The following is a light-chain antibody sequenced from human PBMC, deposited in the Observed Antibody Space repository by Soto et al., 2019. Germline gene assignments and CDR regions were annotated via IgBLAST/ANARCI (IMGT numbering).Light chain of an antibody. Sequence: QSVLTQPASVSGSPGQSITISCTGTSSDVGGYNYVSWYQQHPGKAPKFMIYDVSNQPSGVSTRFSGSKSGNTASLTISGLQAEDEADYYCNSYTTSNTRQIVFGTGTKVTV. J-gene: IGLJ1*01. V-gene: IGLV2-14*01. CDR3: NSYTTSNTRQIV. CDR1: SSDVGGYNY. CDR2: DVS.